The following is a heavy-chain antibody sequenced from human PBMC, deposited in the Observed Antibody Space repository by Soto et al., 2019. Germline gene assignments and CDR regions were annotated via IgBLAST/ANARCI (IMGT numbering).Heavy chain of an antibody. Sequence: GASVKVSCKASGYTFTSYAISWVRQAPGQGLEWMGWISAYNGNTNYAQKLQGRVTMTTDTSTSTAYMELRSLRSDDTAVYYCARVTGDFWSGYYMIFDYWGQGTLVTVSS. J-gene: IGHJ4*02. CDR2: ISAYNGNT. CDR1: GYTFTSYA. CDR3: ARVTGDFWSGYYMIFDY. V-gene: IGHV1-18*04. D-gene: IGHD3-3*01.